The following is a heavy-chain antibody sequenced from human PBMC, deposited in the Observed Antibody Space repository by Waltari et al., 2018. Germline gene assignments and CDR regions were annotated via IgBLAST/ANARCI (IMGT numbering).Heavy chain of an antibody. CDR3: ARDDYYDSSGYYGYFQH. V-gene: IGHV3-33*01. CDR2: IWYDGSNK. Sequence: QVQLVESGGGVVQPGRSLRLSCAASGFTFSSYGMHWVRQAPGRGLEWVAVIWYDGSNKYYADSVKGRFTISRDNSKNTLYLQMNSLRAEDTAVYYCARDDYYDSSGYYGYFQHWGQGTLVTVSS. CDR1: GFTFSSYG. D-gene: IGHD3-22*01. J-gene: IGHJ1*01.